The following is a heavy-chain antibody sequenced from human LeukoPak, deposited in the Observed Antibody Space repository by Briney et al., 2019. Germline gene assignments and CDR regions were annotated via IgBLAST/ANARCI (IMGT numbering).Heavy chain of an antibody. CDR1: GGSISSSSYY. J-gene: IGHJ2*01. D-gene: IGHD3-3*01. CDR2: IYYSGST. Sequence: SETLSLTCTVSGGSISSSSYYWGWIRQPPGKGLEWIGSIYYSGSTYYNPSLKSRFTISVDTSKHQFSLKLNSVTAADTAVYYCARDRRFLEWLMTPYWYFDLWGRGTLVAVSS. V-gene: IGHV4-39*02. CDR3: ARDRRFLEWLMTPYWYFDL.